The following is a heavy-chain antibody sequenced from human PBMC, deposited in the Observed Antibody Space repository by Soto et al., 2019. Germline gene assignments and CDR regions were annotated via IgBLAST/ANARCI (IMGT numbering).Heavy chain of an antibody. CDR1: GGSISSSNW. CDR3: ASLMEAGTTDY. D-gene: IGHD1-1*01. CDR2: IYHSGST. V-gene: IGHV4-4*02. Sequence: SETLSLTCTVSGGSISSSNWWSWVRQPPGKGLEWIGEIYHSGSTNYNPSLKSRVTISVDKSKNQFSLKLSSVTAADTAVYYCASLMEAGTTDYWGQGTLVTVSS. J-gene: IGHJ4*02.